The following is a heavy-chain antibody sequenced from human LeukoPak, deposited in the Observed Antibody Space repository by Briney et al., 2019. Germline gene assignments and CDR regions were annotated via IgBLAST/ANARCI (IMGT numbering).Heavy chain of an antibody. V-gene: IGHV4-34*01. Sequence: SETLSLTCAVYGGSFSGYYWSWIRQPPGKGLEWIGEINHSGSTNYNPSLKSRVTISVDTSKNQFSLKLSSVTAADTAVYYCARRETNYGPGAFDIWGQGTVVTVSS. J-gene: IGHJ3*02. CDR1: GGSFSGYY. CDR2: INHSGST. D-gene: IGHD3-10*01. CDR3: ARRETNYGPGAFDI.